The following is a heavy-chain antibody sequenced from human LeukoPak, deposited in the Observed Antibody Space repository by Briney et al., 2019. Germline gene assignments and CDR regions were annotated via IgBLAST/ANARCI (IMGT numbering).Heavy chain of an antibody. V-gene: IGHV3-53*01. CDR1: GFTVSSNY. Sequence: PGGYLRLSCAASGFTVSSNYMSWVRQAPGKGLEWVSVVYSGGSTYYADSVKGRFTISRDNSKNTLYLQMNSLRAEDTAVYYCARVGAATYYYYGMDVWGQGTTVTVSS. CDR2: VYSGGST. D-gene: IGHD1-26*01. CDR3: ARVGAATYYYYGMDV. J-gene: IGHJ6*02.